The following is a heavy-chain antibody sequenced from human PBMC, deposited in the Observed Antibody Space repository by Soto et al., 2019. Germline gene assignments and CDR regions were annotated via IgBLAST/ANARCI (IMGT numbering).Heavy chain of an antibody. CDR1: GFVFSSYG. D-gene: IGHD1-26*01. Sequence: GGPLRLSCAATGFVFSSYGMHWVRQTPSKGMFWLVALGYDEAGKYYADPVKGRFTISRDNSKKMLYLKMDSLRAGDTAMYYCARKPVGPDYANDAWGQVTTATDFS. J-gene: IGHJ6*02. CDR3: ARKPVGPDYANDA. CDR2: LGYDEAGK. V-gene: IGHV3-33*01.